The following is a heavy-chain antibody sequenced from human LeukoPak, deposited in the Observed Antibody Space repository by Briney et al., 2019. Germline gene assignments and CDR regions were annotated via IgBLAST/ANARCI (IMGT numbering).Heavy chain of an antibody. V-gene: IGHV1-8*03. CDR2: MNPNSGNT. Sequence: GASVKVSCEASGYTFTSYDINWVRQATGQGLEWMGWMNPNSGNTGYAQKFQGRVTITRNTSISTAYMELSSLRSEDTAVYYCARVCSSTSCYNDAFDIWGQGTMVTVSS. J-gene: IGHJ3*02. CDR3: ARVCSSTSCYNDAFDI. D-gene: IGHD2-2*02. CDR1: GYTFTSYD.